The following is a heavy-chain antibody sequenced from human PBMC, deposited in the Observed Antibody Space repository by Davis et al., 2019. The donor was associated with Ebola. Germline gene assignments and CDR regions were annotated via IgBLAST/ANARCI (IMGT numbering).Heavy chain of an antibody. Sequence: PSETLSLTCTVSGASFNSHYWSWIRQPPGKGLEWIGYIYYSGSTNYNPSLKSRVTILLDTSKNQFSLNLTSVTAADTAVYYCARQHNFWSGYNAFDIWGQGTLVTVSS. CDR1: GASFNSHY. V-gene: IGHV4-59*11. CDR2: IYYSGST. CDR3: ARQHNFWSGYNAFDI. J-gene: IGHJ3*02. D-gene: IGHD3-3*01.